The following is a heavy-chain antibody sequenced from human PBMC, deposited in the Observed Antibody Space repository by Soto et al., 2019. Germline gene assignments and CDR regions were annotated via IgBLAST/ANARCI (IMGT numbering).Heavy chain of an antibody. CDR3: ARGQEVGAHFFDS. D-gene: IGHD2-15*01. CDR2: ICTAGDT. V-gene: IGHV3-13*01. Sequence: GSLRLSCEASGXTFSGFDMHWVRQPKGKGLEWVSTICTAGDTYYAVSVKGRFTISRDNSKNSLSLQINSLRSGDTAVYFCARGQEVGAHFFDSWGQGTQCTVS. CDR1: GXTFSGFD. J-gene: IGHJ4*02.